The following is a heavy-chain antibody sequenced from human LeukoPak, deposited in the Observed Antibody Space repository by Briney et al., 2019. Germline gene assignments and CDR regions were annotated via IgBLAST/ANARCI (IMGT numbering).Heavy chain of an antibody. Sequence: GGSLRLSCAASGFTFSSYWMNWVRQAPGKGLVWVARIKYDGSVTAYADSVRGRFTISRDNAKNTLYLQMNSLRAEDTAVYYCVREKATGRDYWGQGTLVTVSS. CDR1: GFTFSSYW. CDR3: VREKATGRDY. J-gene: IGHJ4*02. CDR2: IKYDGSVT. V-gene: IGHV3-74*01. D-gene: IGHD2-15*01.